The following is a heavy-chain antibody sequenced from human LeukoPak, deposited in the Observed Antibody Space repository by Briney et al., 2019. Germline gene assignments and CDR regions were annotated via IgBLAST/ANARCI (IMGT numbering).Heavy chain of an antibody. CDR2: IWYDGSNK. V-gene: IGHV3-33*08. J-gene: IGHJ5*02. D-gene: IGHD3-22*01. CDR1: GFTFSSYG. CDR3: ARPESDYYDSSGYST. Sequence: GGSLRLSCAASGFTFSSYGMHWVRQAPGKGLEWVAVIWYDGSNKYYADSVKGRFTISRDNSKNTLYLQMNSLRAEDTAVYYCARPESDYYDSSGYSTWGQGTLVTVSS.